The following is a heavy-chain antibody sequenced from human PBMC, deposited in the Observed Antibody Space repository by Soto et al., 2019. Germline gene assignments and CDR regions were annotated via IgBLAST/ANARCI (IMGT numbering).Heavy chain of an antibody. Sequence: QLQLQESGPGLVKPSETLSLTCTVSGGSISSSSYYWGWIRQPPGKGLEWIGSIYYSGSTYYNPSLKSRVTISVDTSKNQFSLKLSSVTAADTAVYYRARLQFTFGGVIVPVGFDYWGQGTLVTVSS. CDR1: GGSISSSSYY. V-gene: IGHV4-39*01. CDR3: ARLQFTFGGVIVPVGFDY. CDR2: IYYSGST. D-gene: IGHD3-16*02. J-gene: IGHJ4*02.